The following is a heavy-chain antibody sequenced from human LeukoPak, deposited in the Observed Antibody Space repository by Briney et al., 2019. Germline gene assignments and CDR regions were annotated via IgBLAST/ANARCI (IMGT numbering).Heavy chain of an antibody. Sequence: GGSLRLSCAASGFTFSSYPMHWVRQAPGKGLEYVSAINSNGDNTYYANSVKGRFTISRDNSKNTLYLQMGSLRAEDMAVYYCAREFDREFGLDYWGQGTLVTVSS. CDR1: GFTFSSYP. CDR2: INSNGDNT. D-gene: IGHD3-16*01. J-gene: IGHJ4*02. V-gene: IGHV3-64*01. CDR3: AREFDREFGLDY.